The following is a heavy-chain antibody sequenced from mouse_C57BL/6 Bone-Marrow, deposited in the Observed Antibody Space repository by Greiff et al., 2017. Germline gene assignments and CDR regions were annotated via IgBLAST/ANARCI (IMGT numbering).Heavy chain of an antibody. CDR3: AREDYDYGSSYVDYAMDY. Sequence: EVQLQQSGAELVRPGSSVKMSCKTSGYTFTSYGINWVKQRPGQGLEWIGYIYIGNGYTEYTEKFKGKATLTSDTSSSTAYMQLSSLTSEDSAIYFCAREDYDYGSSYVDYAMDYWGQGTSVTVSS. CDR1: GYTFTSYG. D-gene: IGHD1-1*01. J-gene: IGHJ4*01. V-gene: IGHV1-58*01. CDR2: IYIGNGYT.